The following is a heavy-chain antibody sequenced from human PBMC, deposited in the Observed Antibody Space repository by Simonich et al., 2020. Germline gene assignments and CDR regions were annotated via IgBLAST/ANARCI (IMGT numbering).Heavy chain of an antibody. Sequence: QVQLQESGPGLVKPSETLSLTCAVSGYSISIGYYWGGIRQPPGKGLEWIGSIYLSGRTYYNPSLKSRVTISVDTSKNQFSLKLSSVTAADTAVYYCARVGYSNYYYYGMDVWGQGTTVTVSS. D-gene: IGHD6-13*01. CDR2: IYLSGRT. V-gene: IGHV4-38-2*01. CDR3: ARVGYSNYYYYGMDV. CDR1: GYSISIGYY. J-gene: IGHJ6*02.